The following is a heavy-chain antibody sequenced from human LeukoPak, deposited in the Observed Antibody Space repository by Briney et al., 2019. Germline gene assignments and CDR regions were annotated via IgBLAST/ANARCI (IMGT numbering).Heavy chain of an antibody. Sequence: SVKVSCKASGGTFSSYAISWVRQAPGQGLEWMGGIIPIFGTANYAQKFQGRVTITADESTSTAYMELSSLRSEDTAVYYCARYCSSTSCYEGYYYYGMDVWGQGTTVTVSS. CDR2: IIPIFGTA. V-gene: IGHV1-69*13. CDR1: GGTFSSYA. J-gene: IGHJ6*02. D-gene: IGHD2-2*01. CDR3: ARYCSSTSCYEGYYYYGMDV.